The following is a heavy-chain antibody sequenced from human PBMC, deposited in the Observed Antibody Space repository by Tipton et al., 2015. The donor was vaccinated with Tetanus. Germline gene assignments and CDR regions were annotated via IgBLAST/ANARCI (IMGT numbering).Heavy chain of an antibody. Sequence: QLVQSGAEVKKPGASVKVSCKASGYTFTNYDINWVRQAPGKGPEWLSGISGNGLGTYYADSMKGRFTMSRDSSQNMVYLQMNSLRAEDTAVYYCAKSHLGQQLIRYFDHWGQGILVTVSS. D-gene: IGHD6-13*01. CDR1: GYTFTNYD. J-gene: IGHJ4*02. CDR3: AKSHLGQQLIRYFDH. V-gene: IGHV3-23*04. CDR2: ISGNGLGT.